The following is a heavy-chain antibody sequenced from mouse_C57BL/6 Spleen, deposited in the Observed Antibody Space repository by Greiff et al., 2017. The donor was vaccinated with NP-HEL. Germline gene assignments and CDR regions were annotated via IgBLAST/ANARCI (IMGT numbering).Heavy chain of an antibody. CDR1: GFTFSDYG. CDR2: ISSGSSTI. J-gene: IGHJ4*01. D-gene: IGHD3-3*01. Sequence: EVKLVESGGGLVKPGGSLKLSCAASGFTFSDYGMHWVRQAPEKGLEWVAYISSGSSTIYYADTVKGRFTISRDNAKNTLFLQMTSLRSEDTARYYVARPLLGSYAMDYWGQGTSVTVAS. CDR3: ARPLLGSYAMDY. V-gene: IGHV5-17*01.